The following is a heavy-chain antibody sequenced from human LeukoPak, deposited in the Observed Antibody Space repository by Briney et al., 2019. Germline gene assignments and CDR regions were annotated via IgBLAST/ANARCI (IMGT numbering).Heavy chain of an antibody. Sequence: MPSQTLSLTCTVSGGSISSGSYYWSWIRQPAGKGLEWIGRFYTSGSTNYNPSLKSRVTISVDTSKNRFSLKLSSVTAADTAVYYCARDNPSVLRYFDWLLEDYYYYYYMDVWGKGTTVTVSS. CDR3: ARDNPSVLRYFDWLLEDYYYYYYMDV. D-gene: IGHD3-9*01. V-gene: IGHV4-61*02. CDR2: FYTSGST. J-gene: IGHJ6*03. CDR1: GGSISSGSYY.